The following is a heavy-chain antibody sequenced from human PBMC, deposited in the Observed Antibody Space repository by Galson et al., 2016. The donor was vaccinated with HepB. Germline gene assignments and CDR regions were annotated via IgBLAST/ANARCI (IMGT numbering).Heavy chain of an antibody. V-gene: IGHV4-59*01. D-gene: IGHD1-26*01. CDR2: NYNNDNT. CDR1: GGPIDSYY. J-gene: IGHJ6*02. CDR3: ARFTELLGYFGMDV. Sequence: SETLSLTCSVSGGPIDSYYWTWIRQPPGKGLEWIGFNYNNDNTNYNPSLKSRVTISLDTSARQFSLILGSVTAADTAIYYFARFTELLGYFGMDVWGQGTTVIVSS.